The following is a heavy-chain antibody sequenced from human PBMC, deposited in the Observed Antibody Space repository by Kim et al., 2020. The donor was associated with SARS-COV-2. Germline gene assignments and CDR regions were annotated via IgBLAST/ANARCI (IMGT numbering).Heavy chain of an antibody. CDR3: AHSSRGSGSYWDSNQDYFDH. V-gene: IGHV2-5*02. Sequence: SGPTLVNPTQTLTLTCTFSGFSLSTSGVGVGWIRQPPGKALEWLALIYWDDDKRYSPSLKSRLTITKDTSKNQVVLTMTNMDPVDTATYYCAHSSRGSGSYWDSNQDYFDHWGQGTLVTVSS. D-gene: IGHD3-10*01. J-gene: IGHJ4*02. CDR1: GFSLSTSGVG. CDR2: IYWDDDK.